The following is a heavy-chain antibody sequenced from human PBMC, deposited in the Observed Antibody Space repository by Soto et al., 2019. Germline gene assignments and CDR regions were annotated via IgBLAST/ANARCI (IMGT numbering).Heavy chain of an antibody. CDR3: ANLGQYYDFWSGTDLDFDY. CDR2: ISGSGGST. J-gene: IGHJ4*02. CDR1: GFTFSSYA. D-gene: IGHD3-3*01. V-gene: IGHV3-23*01. Sequence: GGSLRLSCAASGFTFSSYAMSWVRQAPGKGLEWVSAISGSGGSTYYADSVKGRFTISRDNSKNTLYLQMNSLRAEDTAVYYCANLGQYYDFWSGTDLDFDYWGQGTLVTVSS.